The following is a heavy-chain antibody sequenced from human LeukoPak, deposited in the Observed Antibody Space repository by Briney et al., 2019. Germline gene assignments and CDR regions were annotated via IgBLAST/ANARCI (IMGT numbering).Heavy chain of an antibody. V-gene: IGHV4-31*03. CDR3: ASEYYDSRGYTFDS. J-gene: IGHJ4*02. Sequence: SQTLSLTCTVSGGSISSAAYYWSWIRQHPGQGLEWIGYIYYSGSTYYNPSLKSRITISVDTSKNQFSLKLSSMTAADTAVYYCASEYYDSRGYTFDSWGRGTLVTVSS. CDR2: IYYSGST. D-gene: IGHD3-22*01. CDR1: GGSISSAAYY.